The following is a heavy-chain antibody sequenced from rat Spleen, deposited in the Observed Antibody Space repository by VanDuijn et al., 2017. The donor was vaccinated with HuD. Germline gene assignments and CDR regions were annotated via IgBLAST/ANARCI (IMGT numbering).Heavy chain of an antibody. CDR3: ARRHYGYTDYFDY. J-gene: IGHJ2*01. V-gene: IGHV5-46*01. Sequence: EVQLVESGGGLVQPGRSMQLSCAASGFVFSFFPMAWVRQAPTRGLEWVATISTRGDITYYRDSVKGRFTISRDNAKSTLSLQMDSLRSEDTATYYCARRHYGYTDYFDYWGQGVMVTVSS. CDR1: GFVFSFFP. CDR2: ISTRGDIT. D-gene: IGHD1-9*01.